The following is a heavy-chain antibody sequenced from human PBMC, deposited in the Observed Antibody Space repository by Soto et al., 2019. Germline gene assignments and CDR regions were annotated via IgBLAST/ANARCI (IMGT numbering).Heavy chain of an antibody. V-gene: IGHV3-33*01. CDR3: ARAGYSGNYGMDV. CDR1: GFTFSSYG. J-gene: IGHJ6*02. D-gene: IGHD5-12*01. CDR2: IWYDGSNK. Sequence: PGGSLRLSCAASGFTFSSYGMHWVRQAPGKGLEWVAVIWYDGSNKYYADSVKGRFTISRDNSKNTLYLQMNSLRAEDTAVYYCARAGYSGNYGMDVWGQGTTVTVSS.